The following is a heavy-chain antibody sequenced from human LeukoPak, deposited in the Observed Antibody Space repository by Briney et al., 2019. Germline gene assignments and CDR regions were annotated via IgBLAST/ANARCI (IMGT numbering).Heavy chain of an antibody. J-gene: IGHJ3*02. V-gene: IGHV3-23*01. CDR2: ISGSGGST. CDR1: GFTFSSYA. CDR3: ASLWFGELLYRLDAFDI. D-gene: IGHD3-10*01. Sequence: GGSLRLSCAASGFTFSSYAMSWVRQAPGKGLEWVSAISGSGGSTYYADSVKGRFTISRDNSKNTLYLQMNSLRAEDTAVYYCASLWFGELLYRLDAFDIWGQGTMVTVSS.